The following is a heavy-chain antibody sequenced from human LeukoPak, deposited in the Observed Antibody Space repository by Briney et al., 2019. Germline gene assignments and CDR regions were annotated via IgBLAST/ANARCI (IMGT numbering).Heavy chain of an antibody. CDR2: INPNSGGT. CDR3: ARAAYDSNWFDP. CDR1: GYIFTGYY. V-gene: IGHV1-2*02. D-gene: IGHD2-21*01. J-gene: IGHJ5*02. Sequence: ASVKVSCKASGYIFTGYYMHWVRQAPGQGLEWMGWINPNSGGTNYAQKFQGRVTMTRDTSISTAYMELSRLRSDDTAVYYSARAAYDSNWFDPWGQGTLVTVSS.